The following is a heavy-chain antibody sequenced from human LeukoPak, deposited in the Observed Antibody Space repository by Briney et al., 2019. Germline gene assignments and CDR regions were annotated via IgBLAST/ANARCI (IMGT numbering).Heavy chain of an antibody. CDR1: GFTFDDSV. Sequence: PGGSLRLSCAASGFTFDDSVMSWVRQAPGKGLEWVANINQDGSEKYYADSVKGRFTISRDNAKNSLYLQMNSLRAEDTAVYFCARPELPGWSVLFDFWGQGTLVTVSS. D-gene: IGHD2-15*01. V-gene: IGHV3-7*01. J-gene: IGHJ4*02. CDR3: ARPELPGWSVLFDF. CDR2: INQDGSEK.